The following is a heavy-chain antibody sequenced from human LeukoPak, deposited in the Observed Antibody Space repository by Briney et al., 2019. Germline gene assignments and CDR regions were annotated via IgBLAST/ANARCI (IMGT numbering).Heavy chain of an antibody. CDR2: IYTSGST. Sequence: SETLSLTCTVSGGSISSGSYYWSWIRQPAGKGLEWIGRIYTSGSTNYNPSLKSRVTISVDTSKNQFSLKLSSVTAADTAVYYCARGKIVVVNTPRTEYWFDPWGQGTLVTVSS. J-gene: IGHJ5*02. V-gene: IGHV4-61*02. D-gene: IGHD3-22*01. CDR1: GGSISSGSYY. CDR3: ARGKIVVVNTPRTEYWFDP.